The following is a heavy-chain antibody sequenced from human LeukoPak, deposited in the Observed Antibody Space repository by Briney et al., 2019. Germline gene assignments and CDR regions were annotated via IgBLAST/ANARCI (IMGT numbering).Heavy chain of an antibody. J-gene: IGHJ6*03. CDR1: GFTFSTYN. D-gene: IGHD2-15*01. CDR2: ISTSYNYI. CDR3: ARGDDKLGYCSGGSCYPGQRGNYYYYYYMDV. Sequence: GGSLRLSCVVSGFTFSTYNMNWVRQAPGKGLEWVSSISTSYNYIYYADSVTGRFTISRDNAKNSLYLQMNSLRAEDTALYYCARGDDKLGYCSGGSCYPGQRGNYYYYYYMDVWGKGTTVTVSS. V-gene: IGHV3-21*04.